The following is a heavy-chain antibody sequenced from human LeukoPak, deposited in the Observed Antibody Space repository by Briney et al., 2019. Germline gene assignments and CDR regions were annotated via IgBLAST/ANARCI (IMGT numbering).Heavy chain of an antibody. CDR3: TSRSIIAVAESVGIDAFDI. J-gene: IGHJ3*02. Sequence: GGSLRLSCAASGFTFSNAWMSWVRQAPGKGLEWVGRIKSKTDGGTTDYAAPVKGRFTISRDDSKNTLYLQMNSLKTEDTAVYYCTSRSIIAVAESVGIDAFDIWGQGTMVTVSS. CDR1: GFTFSNAW. V-gene: IGHV3-15*01. D-gene: IGHD6-19*01. CDR2: IKSKTDGGTT.